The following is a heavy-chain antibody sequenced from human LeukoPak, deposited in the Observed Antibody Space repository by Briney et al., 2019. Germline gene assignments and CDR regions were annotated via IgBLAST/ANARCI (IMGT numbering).Heavy chain of an antibody. Sequence: GESLKISCKGSGYSFADYWVGWVRQVPGKGLEWMGIIFPGDTNILYSPSFQGQVTISVDTSINTAYLQWSTLKTSDTALYYCVRYGLQGCNTVACYRSFFYYGIDVWSQGTTVTVSS. CDR2: IFPGDTNI. V-gene: IGHV5-51*01. D-gene: IGHD4-11*01. J-gene: IGHJ6*02. CDR3: VRYGLQGCNTVACYRSFFYYGIDV. CDR1: GYSFADYW.